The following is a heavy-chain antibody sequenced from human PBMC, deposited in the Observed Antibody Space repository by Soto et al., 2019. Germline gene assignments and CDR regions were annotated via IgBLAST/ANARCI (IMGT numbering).Heavy chain of an antibody. CDR1: GFTFSSYG. D-gene: IGHD2-21*02. CDR2: IWYDVSNK. Sequence: QVQLVESGGGVVQPGRSLRLSCAASGFTFSSYGMHWVRQAPGKGLEWVAVIWYDVSNKYYADSVKGRFTICRDNSKNTQYLQMNSLKAEDTAVYYCARERMPVVTPPQPYGYFDLWGRGTMITVSS. CDR3: ARERMPVVTPPQPYGYFDL. V-gene: IGHV3-33*01. J-gene: IGHJ2*01.